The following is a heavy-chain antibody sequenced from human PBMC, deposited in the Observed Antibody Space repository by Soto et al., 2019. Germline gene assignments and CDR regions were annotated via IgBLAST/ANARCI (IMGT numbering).Heavy chain of an antibody. CDR2: IKQDESDK. CDR3: AEYCYNLTCTHFPGYS. D-gene: IGHD3-16*02. Sequence: PGGSLRLSCAVSGFRFRDYWMSWVRQAPGKGLEWVANIKQDESDKYYVDSVKGRFTISRDNAKNALYLQMNSLRVEDTAVYYCAEYCYNLTCTHFPGYSWGQGTQVTVYS. V-gene: IGHV3-7*03. CDR1: GFRFRDYW. J-gene: IGHJ5*02.